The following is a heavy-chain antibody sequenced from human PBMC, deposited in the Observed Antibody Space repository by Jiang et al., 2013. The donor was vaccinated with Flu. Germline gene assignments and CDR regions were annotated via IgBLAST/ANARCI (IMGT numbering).Heavy chain of an antibody. V-gene: IGHV3-30*02. J-gene: IGHJ4*02. CDR1: GFTFSNFG. D-gene: IGHD3-10*01. CDR3: AKDPPWRGNDY. Sequence: QLVESGGGVVXPGGSLRLSCATSGFTFSNFGMNWVRQAPGKGLEWVAFIRKDGTNQYYPDSVKGRFTISRDNSKTTLYLQMSSLRPEDTAVYYCAKDPPWRGNDYWGQ. CDR2: IRKDGTNQ.